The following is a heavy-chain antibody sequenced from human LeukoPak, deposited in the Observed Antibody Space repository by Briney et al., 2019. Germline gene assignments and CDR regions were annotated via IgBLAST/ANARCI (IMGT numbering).Heavy chain of an antibody. CDR3: AREAAQYYFDY. CDR1: GGSISSYY. V-gene: IGHV4-59*01. D-gene: IGHD6-6*01. Sequence: SETLSLTCTVSGGSISSYYWSWIRQPPGKGLEWIGYIYYSGSTNYNPSLKSRVTISVDTSKNQFSLKPSSVTAADTAVYYCAREAAQYYFDYWGQGTLVTVSP. J-gene: IGHJ4*02. CDR2: IYYSGST.